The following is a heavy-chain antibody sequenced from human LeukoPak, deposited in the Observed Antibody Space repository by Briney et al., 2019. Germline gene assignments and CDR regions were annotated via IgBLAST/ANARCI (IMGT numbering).Heavy chain of an antibody. V-gene: IGHV3-21*04. CDR3: AKAGGFCSSTACPRSAFDI. J-gene: IGHJ3*02. D-gene: IGHD2-2*01. CDR1: GFTFGSYS. CDR2: ISSSSSYI. Sequence: GGSLRLSCAASGFTFGSYSMNWVRQAPGKGLEWVSSISSSSSYIYYADSVQGRFTISRDKSKNTLYLHMNNLRAEDTALYYCAKAGGFCSSTACPRSAFDIWGQGTLVTVSS.